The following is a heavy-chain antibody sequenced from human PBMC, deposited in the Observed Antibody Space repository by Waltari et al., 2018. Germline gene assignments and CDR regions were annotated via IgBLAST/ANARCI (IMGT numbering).Heavy chain of an antibody. J-gene: IGHJ3*02. D-gene: IGHD1-1*01. CDR2: IYTSGST. V-gene: IGHV4-4*09. CDR1: GGSISSYY. CDR3: ARANTGPGRLGACDI. Sequence: QVQLQESGPGLVKPSETLSLTCTVSGGSISSYYWSWIRQPPGKGLEWIGYIYTSGSTNYSPPLRCRVTISVDTSKNQFSLRLSSVTAADTAVYYCARANTGPGRLGACDIWGQGTMVTVSS.